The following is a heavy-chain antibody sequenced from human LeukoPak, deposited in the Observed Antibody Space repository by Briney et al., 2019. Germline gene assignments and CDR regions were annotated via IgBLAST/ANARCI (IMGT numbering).Heavy chain of an antibody. CDR3: ARDGPYDSTYYFDY. CDR2: ISYDGSNK. J-gene: IGHJ4*02. Sequence: PGGSLRLSCAASGFTFSSYAMHWVRQAPGKGLEWVAVISYDGSNKYYADSVKGRFTISRDNSKNTLYLQMNSLRAEDTAVYYCARDGPYDSTYYFDYWGQGTLVTVSS. D-gene: IGHD3-22*01. V-gene: IGHV3-30*04. CDR1: GFTFSSYA.